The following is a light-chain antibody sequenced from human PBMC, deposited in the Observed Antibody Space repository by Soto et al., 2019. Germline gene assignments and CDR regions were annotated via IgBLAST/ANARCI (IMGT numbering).Light chain of an antibody. Sequence: QSALTQPASVSGSPGQSITISCTGTSSDVGSYNLVSWYQQHPGKAPKLMIYEVSKRPSGVSNRFSGSKSGNTASLTISGLQAEDEADYYCCSYADSSISHVFGTGTKVTVL. CDR3: CSYADSSISHV. V-gene: IGLV2-23*02. CDR2: EVS. CDR1: SSDVGSYNL. J-gene: IGLJ1*01.